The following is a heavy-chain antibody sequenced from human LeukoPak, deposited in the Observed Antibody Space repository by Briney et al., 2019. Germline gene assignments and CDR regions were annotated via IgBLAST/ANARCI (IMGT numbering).Heavy chain of an antibody. J-gene: IGHJ5*02. D-gene: IGHD3-9*01. CDR3: ARDEAYYDILTGYNWFDP. V-gene: IGHV3-74*03. CDR2: INSDGSSI. CDR1: GFTFSSYW. Sequence: GGSPRLSCAASGFTFSSYWMHWVRQAPGKGLVWVSRINSDGSSITYADSVKGRFTISRDNAKNSLYLQMNSLRAEDTAVYYCARDEAYYDILTGYNWFDPWGQGTLVTVSS.